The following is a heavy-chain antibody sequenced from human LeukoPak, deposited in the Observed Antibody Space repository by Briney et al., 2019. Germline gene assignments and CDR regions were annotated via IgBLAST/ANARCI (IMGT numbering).Heavy chain of an antibody. D-gene: IGHD3-10*01. CDR3: ARRQGGSGDYYYFYAMDV. Sequence: GGPLKIPCKASGYIFTSYWFSGVRRLPGKGLEWRGIINPRDPYTNYSRAFRGNVTLSVDKSISTAYLQWGSLKASGTAMYYCARRQGGSGDYYYFYAMDVWGEGTTVTVS. CDR1: GYIFTSYW. CDR2: INPRDPYT. V-gene: IGHV5-10-1*01. J-gene: IGHJ6*01.